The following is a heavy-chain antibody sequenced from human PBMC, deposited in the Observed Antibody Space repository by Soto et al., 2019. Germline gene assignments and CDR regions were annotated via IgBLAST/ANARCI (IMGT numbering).Heavy chain of an antibody. J-gene: IGHJ6*02. V-gene: IGHV3-23*01. D-gene: IGHD6-6*01. CDR2: ISGSGGST. Sequence: EVQLLESGGGLVQPGGSLRLSCAASGFTFSSYAMSWVRQAPGKGLEWVSAISGSGGSTYYADSVKGRFTISRDNSKNTLYLQMNSLRAEDTAVYYCAKDRVAARIGVEEVYYYYGMDVWGQGTTVTVSS. CDR1: GFTFSSYA. CDR3: AKDRVAARIGVEEVYYYYGMDV.